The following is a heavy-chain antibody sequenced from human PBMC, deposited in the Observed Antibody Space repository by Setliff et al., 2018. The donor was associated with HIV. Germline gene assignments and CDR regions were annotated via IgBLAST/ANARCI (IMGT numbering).Heavy chain of an antibody. D-gene: IGHD5-18*01. Sequence: LSLTCTVSGGSISSHYWSWIRQSPGKGLEWIGYIYYSGSTNYNPSLKSRVIISVDTSKNQFSLKLSSVTAADTAVYYCARDYGYTYGYTFFDSWGQGTLVTVSS. CDR2: IYYSGST. CDR1: GGSISSHY. V-gene: IGHV4-59*11. CDR3: ARDYGYTYGYTFFDS. J-gene: IGHJ4*02.